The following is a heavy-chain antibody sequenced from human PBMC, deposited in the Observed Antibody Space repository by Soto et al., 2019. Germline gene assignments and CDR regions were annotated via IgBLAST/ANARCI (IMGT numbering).Heavy chain of an antibody. CDR1: GGSFSGYY. D-gene: IGHD2-2*01. CDR3: ARGTGDIVVVPAAKGYYYYMDV. V-gene: IGHV4-34*01. Sequence: SETLSLTCAVYGGSFSGYYWSWIRQPPGKGLEWIGEINHSGSTNYNPSPKSRVTISVDTSKNQFSLKLSSVTAADTAVYYCARGTGDIVVVPAAKGYYYYMDVWGKGTTVTVSS. CDR2: INHSGST. J-gene: IGHJ6*03.